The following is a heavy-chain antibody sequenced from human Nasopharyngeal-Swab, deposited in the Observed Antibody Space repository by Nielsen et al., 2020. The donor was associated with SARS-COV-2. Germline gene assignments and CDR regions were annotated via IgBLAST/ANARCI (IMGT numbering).Heavy chain of an antibody. J-gene: IGHJ4*02. V-gene: IGHV3-7*01. CDR2: AKQDGTEK. Sequence: GGSLRLSCAASGFTFSPYWMTWVRQAPGKGLEWVANAKQDGTEKYFVDSVKGRFTISRDNAKNSLYLHMNSLRAEDTAVYYCARDEILDYWGQGTLVTVSS. CDR1: GFTFSPYW. D-gene: IGHD2/OR15-2a*01. CDR3: ARDEILDY.